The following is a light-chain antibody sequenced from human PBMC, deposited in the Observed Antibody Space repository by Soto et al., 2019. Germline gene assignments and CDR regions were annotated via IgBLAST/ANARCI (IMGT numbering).Light chain of an antibody. J-gene: IGLJ1*01. CDR3: SLYTSSSTYV. CDR1: SSDVGAFNY. CDR2: EVG. V-gene: IGLV2-14*01. Sequence: QSALTQPASVSGSPGQSITISCTGTSSDVGAFNYVSWYLQYPGKAPKLMIYEVGNRPSGVSNRFSGSKSGNTASLTISGLQAEDEADYYCSLYTSSSTYVFGTGTKVTV.